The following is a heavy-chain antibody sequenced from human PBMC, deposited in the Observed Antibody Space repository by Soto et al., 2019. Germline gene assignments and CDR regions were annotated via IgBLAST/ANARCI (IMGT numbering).Heavy chain of an antibody. J-gene: IGHJ6*02. CDR1: GGSFSGCY. CDR3: ARRGRRSQYSGMAR. V-gene: IGHV4-34*01. Sequence: SETLSLTCAVYGGSFSGCYWSWCRQPPGKGLEWIGEINHSGSTNYNPSLKSRVTISVDTSKNQFSLKLSSVTAADTAVYYCARRGRRSQYSGMARWGQGTTVTVSS. D-gene: IGHD6-6*01. CDR2: INHSGST.